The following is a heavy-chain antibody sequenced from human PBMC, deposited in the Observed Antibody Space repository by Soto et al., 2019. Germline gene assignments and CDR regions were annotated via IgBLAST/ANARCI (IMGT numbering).Heavy chain of an antibody. J-gene: IGHJ6*02. D-gene: IGHD1-26*01. Sequence: PGESLKISCKGSGYSFTSYWIGWVRQMPGKGLEWMGIIYPGDSDTRYSPSFQGQVTISADKSISTAYLQWSSLKASGTAMYYCARGSRPYYYYYGMDVWGQGTTVTVSS. CDR1: GYSFTSYW. CDR2: IYPGDSDT. V-gene: IGHV5-51*01. CDR3: ARGSRPYYYYYGMDV.